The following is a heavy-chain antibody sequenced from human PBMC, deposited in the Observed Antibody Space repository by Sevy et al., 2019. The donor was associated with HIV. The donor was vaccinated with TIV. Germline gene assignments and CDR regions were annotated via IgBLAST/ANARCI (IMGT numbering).Heavy chain of an antibody. CDR2: ISHRGST. CDR3: ARGGIMATTEYGMDV. D-gene: IGHD1-1*01. V-gene: IGHV4-34*01. CDR1: GGSSSGYY. J-gene: IGHJ6*02. Sequence: SETLSLTCAVSGGSSSGYYWAWIRQSPGKGLEWIGEISHRGSTKYNPSLKSRVSISVYTSKDQISLRLTSLTAADTAVYYCARGGIMATTEYGMDVWGQGTTVTVSS.